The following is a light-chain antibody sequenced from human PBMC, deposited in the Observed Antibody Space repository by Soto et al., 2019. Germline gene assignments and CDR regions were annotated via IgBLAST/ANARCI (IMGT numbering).Light chain of an antibody. V-gene: IGKV1-9*01. CDR1: QDSTKY. CDR3: QQYYTYST. J-gene: IGKJ5*01. Sequence: IQLTQSPSSLSASVGDRVTITCRASQDSTKYLAWYQQKPGKAPKPLIFDASTLKTGVPSRFGGSGSGAEFNFTITGLQPDDFATYFCQQYYTYSTFGQGTRLEIK. CDR2: DAS.